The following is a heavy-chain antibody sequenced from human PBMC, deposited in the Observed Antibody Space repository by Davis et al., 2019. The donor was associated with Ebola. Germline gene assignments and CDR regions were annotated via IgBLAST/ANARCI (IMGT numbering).Heavy chain of an antibody. J-gene: IGHJ4*02. V-gene: IGHV3-21*01. CDR1: GFTFSTYG. D-gene: IGHD6-13*01. CDR2: ISGSSTYI. Sequence: PGGSLRLSCEASGFTFSTYGMNWVRQAPGKGLEWVASISGSSTYIYYADSMKGRFTISRDNAESSVYLQMNSLRAEDKAVYYCTREGRSWYFDNWGQGALVAVSS. CDR3: TREGRSWYFDN.